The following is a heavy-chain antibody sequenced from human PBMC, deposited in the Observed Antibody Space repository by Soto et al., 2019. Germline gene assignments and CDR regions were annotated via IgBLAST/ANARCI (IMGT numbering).Heavy chain of an antibody. J-gene: IGHJ3*02. CDR1: GFTFSSYW. D-gene: IGHD6-19*01. Sequence: GGSLRLSCAASGFTFSSYWMHWVRQAPGKGLVWVSRINSDGSSTSYADSVKGRFTISRDNAKNTLYLQMNSLRAEDTAVYYYAIEWGAVAGTADDAFDIWGQGTMVTVSS. CDR3: AIEWGAVAGTADDAFDI. CDR2: INSDGSST. V-gene: IGHV3-74*01.